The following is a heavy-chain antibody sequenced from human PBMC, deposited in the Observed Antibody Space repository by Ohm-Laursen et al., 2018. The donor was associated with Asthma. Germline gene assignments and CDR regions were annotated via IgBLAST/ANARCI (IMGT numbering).Heavy chain of an antibody. J-gene: IGHJ4*02. Sequence: LRLSCAASGFTFSSYGMHWVRQAPGKGLEWVAIISYDGSNKDYADSVKGRFTISRDNSRITVYVQMNSLRAEDTAVYYCAKEKGGSFDYWGQGTLVTVSS. D-gene: IGHD1-26*01. CDR1: GFTFSSYG. CDR3: AKEKGGSFDY. CDR2: ISYDGSNK. V-gene: IGHV3-30*18.